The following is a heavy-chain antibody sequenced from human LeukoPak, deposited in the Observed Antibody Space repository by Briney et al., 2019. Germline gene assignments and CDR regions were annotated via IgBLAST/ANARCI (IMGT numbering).Heavy chain of an antibody. CDR1: GFTVSSNY. CDR2: IYSGGST. D-gene: IGHD1-26*01. CDR3: AKLRVGALTWNDY. V-gene: IGHV3-53*01. Sequence: GGSLRLSCAASGFTVSSNYMSWVRQAPGKGLEWVSVIYSGGSTYYADSVKGRFTISRDNSKNTLYLQMNSLRAEDTAVYYCAKLRVGALTWNDYWGQGTLVTVSS. J-gene: IGHJ4*02.